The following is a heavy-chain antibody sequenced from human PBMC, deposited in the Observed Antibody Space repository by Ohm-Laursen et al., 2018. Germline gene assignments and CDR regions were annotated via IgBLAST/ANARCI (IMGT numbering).Heavy chain of an antibody. CDR2: TYYKSKWYN. Sequence: PSQTLSLTCAISGDSVSSNSAAWNWIRQSPSRGLEWLGRTYYKSKWYNDYAVSVKSRITISPDTSKNQFSLQLNSVTPEDTAVYYCARAGILRWPEYFQHWGQGTLVTVSS. D-gene: IGHD4-23*01. J-gene: IGHJ1*01. V-gene: IGHV6-1*01. CDR1: GDSVSSNSAA. CDR3: ARAGILRWPEYFQH.